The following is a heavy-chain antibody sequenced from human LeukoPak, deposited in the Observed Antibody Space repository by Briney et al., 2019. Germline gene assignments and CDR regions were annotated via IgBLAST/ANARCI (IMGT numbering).Heavy chain of an antibody. CDR2: ISSSSSTI. D-gene: IGHD6-19*01. CDR1: GFTFSSYS. J-gene: IGHJ4*02. V-gene: IGHV3-48*02. Sequence: GGSLRLSCAASGFTFSSYSMNWVRQAPGKGLEWGSYISSSSSTIYYADSVKGRFTISRDNAKNSLYLQMNSLRDEDTAVYYCARTNVKGIAVAGTVDYWGQGTLVTVSS. CDR3: ARTNVKGIAVAGTVDY.